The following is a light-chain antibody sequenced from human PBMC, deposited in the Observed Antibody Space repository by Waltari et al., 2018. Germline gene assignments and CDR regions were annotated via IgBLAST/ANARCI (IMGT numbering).Light chain of an antibody. CDR3: QQYNAYSWT. V-gene: IGKV1-5*03. J-gene: IGKJ1*01. Sequence: DIQMTQSPSILSASVGDRVTITCRASQSISSWLAWYQQKPGKAPNLLIYKASSLESGVPSRFSGSGSGTAFTLTISSLQPDDFATYYCQQYNAYSWTFGQGTKVGIK. CDR2: KAS. CDR1: QSISSW.